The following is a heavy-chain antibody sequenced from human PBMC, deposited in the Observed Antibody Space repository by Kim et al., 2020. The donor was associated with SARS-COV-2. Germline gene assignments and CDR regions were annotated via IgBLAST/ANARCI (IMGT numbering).Heavy chain of an antibody. Sequence: GGSLRLSCAASGFTFGDYAMHWVRQAPGKGLEWVSGISWNSGSIGYADSVKGRFTISRDNAKNSLYLQMNSLRAEDTALYYCAKDIASLVGGYDSSFDYWGQGTLVTVSS. V-gene: IGHV3-9*01. CDR3: AKDIASLVGGYDSSFDY. J-gene: IGHJ4*02. CDR1: GFTFGDYA. D-gene: IGHD5-12*01. CDR2: ISWNSGSI.